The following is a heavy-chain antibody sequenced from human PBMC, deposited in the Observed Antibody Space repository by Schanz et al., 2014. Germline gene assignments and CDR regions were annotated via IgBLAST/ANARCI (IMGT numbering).Heavy chain of an antibody. D-gene: IGHD4-17*01. Sequence: VQLLESGGGLVQPGRSLRLSCTASGFTFSDYAMSWFRQAPGKGLEWVAVIWNNGVTKYYADSVRGRFTISRDRFQNTLYLRMSSLRAEDTAVYYCARPRFDYGEVDYWGQGTLVTVSS. CDR1: GFTFSDYA. CDR2: IWNNGVTK. CDR3: ARPRFDYGEVDY. V-gene: IGHV3-33*08. J-gene: IGHJ4*02.